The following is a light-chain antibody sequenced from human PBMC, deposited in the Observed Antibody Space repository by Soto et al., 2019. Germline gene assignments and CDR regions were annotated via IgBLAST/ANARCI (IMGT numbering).Light chain of an antibody. CDR1: GSDVGNYNL. CDR2: EGS. CDR3: CSYAGSSAPVL. J-gene: IGLJ2*01. Sequence: QSALTQPASVSGSPGQSITISCTGTGSDVGNYNLVSWYQQHPGKAPKLMIYEGSKRPSGVSNRFSGSKSGNTASLTISGLQAEDEADYYCCSYAGSSAPVLFGGGTKLTVL. V-gene: IGLV2-23*01.